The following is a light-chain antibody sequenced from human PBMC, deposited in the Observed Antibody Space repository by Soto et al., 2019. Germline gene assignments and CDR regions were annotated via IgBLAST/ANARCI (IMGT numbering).Light chain of an antibody. J-gene: IGLJ2*01. V-gene: IGLV3-21*04. Sequence: SYELTQPPSVSVAPGKTARISCGGNNIGSQSVHWYQQKPGQAPVLVIFYDSDRPSGIPERFSGSNSGNTATLTITRVEAGDEADYYCQVWDSDSAHRVFGGGTQLTVL. CDR3: QVWDSDSAHRV. CDR1: NIGSQS. CDR2: YDS.